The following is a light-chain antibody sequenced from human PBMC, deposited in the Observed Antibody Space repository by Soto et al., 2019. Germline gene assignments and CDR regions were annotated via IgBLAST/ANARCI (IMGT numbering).Light chain of an antibody. CDR3: QQYGGSVQT. V-gene: IGKV3-20*01. CDR1: QSVGSNY. J-gene: IGKJ1*01. CDR2: GAS. Sequence: EIVLTQFPGTLSWSPGERATLSCRASQSVGSNYLAWYQQRPGQPPNLLIFGASHRAPDIPDRFSGSGSGTDFTLTISRLEPEDFAVYYCQQYGGSVQTFGQGTKVEIK.